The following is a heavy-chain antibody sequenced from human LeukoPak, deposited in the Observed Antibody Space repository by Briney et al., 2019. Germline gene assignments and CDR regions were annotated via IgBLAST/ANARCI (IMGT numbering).Heavy chain of an antibody. CDR3: ARDGDYGSGSYPFDP. J-gene: IGHJ5*02. D-gene: IGHD3-10*01. Sequence: SGTLSLTCAVSGGSISSSNWWSWVRQPPGKGLEWIGEIYHSGSTNYNPSLKSRVTISVDKSKNQFSLKLSSVTAADTAVYYCARDGDYGSGSYPFDPWGQGTLVTVSS. V-gene: IGHV4-4*02. CDR2: IYHSGST. CDR1: GGSISSSNW.